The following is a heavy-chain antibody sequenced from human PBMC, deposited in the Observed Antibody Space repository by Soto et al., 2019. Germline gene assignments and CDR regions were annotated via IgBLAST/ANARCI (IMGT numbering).Heavy chain of an antibody. CDR1: GYTFTSYI. CDR2: INSYNGNT. V-gene: IGHV1-18*01. Sequence: QVQLVQSGAEVKKPGASVKVSCKASGYTFTSYIISWVRQAPGQGLEWMGWINSYNGNTNYAQNLQGRVTMTTDTSTSTAYMELRGLRSNDTAVYYCARGPLRLGVVVPLDIWGLGTMVTVSS. J-gene: IGHJ3*02. D-gene: IGHD2-21*01. CDR3: ARGPLRLGVVVPLDI.